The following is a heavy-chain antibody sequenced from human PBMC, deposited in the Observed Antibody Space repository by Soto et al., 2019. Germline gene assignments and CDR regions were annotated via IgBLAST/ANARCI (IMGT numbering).Heavy chain of an antibody. D-gene: IGHD1-26*01. V-gene: IGHV3-74*03. CDR2: INTDGTSP. Sequence: EVQLVESGGALVQPGGSLRLSCAASGFTFSSYWMHWVRQAPGKGLVWVSRINTDGTSPKYADSVKGRFTISRDNAKNTLYLQMSSLRDEDTAVYYCARRWEYFYMDVWGKGTTVTVSS. CDR3: ARRWEYFYMDV. CDR1: GFTFSSYW. J-gene: IGHJ6*03.